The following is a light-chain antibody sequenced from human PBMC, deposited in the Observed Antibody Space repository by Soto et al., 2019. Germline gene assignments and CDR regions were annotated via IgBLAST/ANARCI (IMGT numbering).Light chain of an antibody. CDR3: QPRSNWPPLFT. CDR1: QSVSSF. V-gene: IGKV3-11*01. CDR2: NAS. J-gene: IGKJ3*01. Sequence: EIVLTQSPATLSLSPGERATLSCRASQSVSSFLAWYQQKPGQAPRLLIYNASNRATGIPARFSGSGSGTDFTLTISSLEPEDFAVYYCQPRSNWPPLFTFGPGTRLDIK.